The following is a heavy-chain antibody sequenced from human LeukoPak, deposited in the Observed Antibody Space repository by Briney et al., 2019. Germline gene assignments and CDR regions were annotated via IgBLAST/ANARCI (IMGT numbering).Heavy chain of an antibody. CDR3: ANGAGQGSIGGYYYYMDV. J-gene: IGHJ6*03. CDR1: GFTFSSYA. CDR2: ISGSGGST. Sequence: GGSLRLSCAASGFTFSSYAMSWVRQAPGKGLEWVSAISGSGGSTYYADSVKGRFTISRDNSKNTLYLQMNSLRAEDTAVYYCANGAGQGSIGGYYYYMDVWGKGTTVTVSS. D-gene: IGHD3-10*01. V-gene: IGHV3-23*01.